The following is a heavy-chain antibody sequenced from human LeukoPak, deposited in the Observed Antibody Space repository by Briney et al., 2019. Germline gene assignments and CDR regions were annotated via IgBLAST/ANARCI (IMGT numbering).Heavy chain of an antibody. CDR1: GGTFSSYA. Sequence: SVKVSCKASGGTFSSYAISWVRQAPGQGLEWMGGIVPIFGTANYAQKFQGRVTITADESTSTAYMELSSLRSEDTAVYYCARGVGATMPHYFDYWGQGTLVTVSS. J-gene: IGHJ4*02. CDR3: ARGVGATMPHYFDY. CDR2: IVPIFGTA. V-gene: IGHV1-69*13. D-gene: IGHD1-26*01.